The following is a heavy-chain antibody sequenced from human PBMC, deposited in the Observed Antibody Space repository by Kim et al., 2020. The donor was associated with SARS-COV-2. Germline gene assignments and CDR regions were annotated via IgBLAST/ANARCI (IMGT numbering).Heavy chain of an antibody. D-gene: IGHD2-21*02. Sequence: ASVKVSCKASGYTFTSYDINWVRQATGQGLEWMGWMNPNSGNTGYAQKFQGRVTMTRNTSISTAYMELSSLRSEDTAVYYCARVVVVTGYDYYYYYGMDVWGQGTTVTVSS. CDR2: MNPNSGNT. J-gene: IGHJ6*02. V-gene: IGHV1-8*01. CDR1: GYTFTSYD. CDR3: ARVVVVTGYDYYYYYGMDV.